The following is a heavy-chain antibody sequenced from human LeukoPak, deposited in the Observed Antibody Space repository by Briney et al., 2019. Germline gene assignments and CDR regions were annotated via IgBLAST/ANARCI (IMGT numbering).Heavy chain of an antibody. D-gene: IGHD4-17*01. V-gene: IGHV5-51*01. CDR2: IYPGDSDT. Sequence: GESLKISCKGSGYSFTSYWIGWVRQMPGKGLEWMGIIYPGDSDTRYSPSFQGQVTTSADKSISTAYLQWSSLKASDTAMYYCARHPNYGDYGYYFDYWGQGTLVTVSS. CDR3: ARHPNYGDYGYYFDY. CDR1: GYSFTSYW. J-gene: IGHJ4*02.